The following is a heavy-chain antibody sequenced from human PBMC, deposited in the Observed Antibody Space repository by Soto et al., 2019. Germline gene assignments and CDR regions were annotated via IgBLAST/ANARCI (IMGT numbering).Heavy chain of an antibody. CDR3: TRNSSWYYCDY. J-gene: IGHJ4*02. Sequence: PGGSLRLSCAASGLTSSSYWMHWVRQAPGKGLVWVSSINSDGSSTKYADSVKGRFTISRDNAKNTLFLQMDSLRAEDTAVYYCTRNSSWYYCDYWGQGTLVTVSS. CDR1: GLTSSSYW. D-gene: IGHD6-13*01. CDR2: INSDGSST. V-gene: IGHV3-74*01.